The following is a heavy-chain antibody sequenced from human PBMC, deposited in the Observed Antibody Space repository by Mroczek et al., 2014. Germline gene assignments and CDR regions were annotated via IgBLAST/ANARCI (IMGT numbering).Heavy chain of an antibody. CDR1: GFTFNNYA. D-gene: IGHD3-22*01. CDR2: IGPRGIST. Sequence: VQLVQSGENLIQPGGSLRLSCAASGFTFNNYAMTWVRQAPGNGPEWVSTIGPRGISTYYADSVKGRFTISRDNSKNTLYLQMTSLRAEDTAVYYCAKLPGVWSSGHRYFDSWGQGNLVTVSS. CDR3: AKLPGVWSSGHRYFDS. J-gene: IGHJ4*02. V-gene: IGHV3-23*04.